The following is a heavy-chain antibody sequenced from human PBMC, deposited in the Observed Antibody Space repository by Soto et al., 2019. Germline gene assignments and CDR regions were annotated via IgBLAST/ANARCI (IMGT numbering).Heavy chain of an antibody. CDR3: ARQPYCSSTSCDPFSSWFDP. CDR2: IYYSGST. CDR1: GGSISSSSYY. D-gene: IGHD2-2*01. Sequence: QLQLQESGPGLVKPSETLSLTCTVSGGSISSSSYYWGWIRQPPGKGLEWIGSIYYSGSTYYNPSLKSRVTISVDTSKNQYSLKLSSVTAADTAVYYWARQPYCSSTSCDPFSSWFDPWGQGTLVTVSS. V-gene: IGHV4-39*01. J-gene: IGHJ5*02.